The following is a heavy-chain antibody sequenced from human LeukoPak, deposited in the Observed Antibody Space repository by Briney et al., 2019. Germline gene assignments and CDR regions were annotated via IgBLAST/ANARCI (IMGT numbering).Heavy chain of an antibody. CDR3: ARNRWDFPHYSNYRAGWFDP. CDR1: GGSFSGYY. D-gene: IGHD4-11*01. Sequence: NPSETLSLTCAVYGGSFSGYYWSWIRQPPGKGLEWIGEINHSGSTNYNPSLKSRVTTSVDTSKNQFSLKLSSVTAADTAVYYCARNRWDFPHYSNYRAGWFDPWGQGTLVTVSS. J-gene: IGHJ5*02. V-gene: IGHV4-34*01. CDR2: INHSGST.